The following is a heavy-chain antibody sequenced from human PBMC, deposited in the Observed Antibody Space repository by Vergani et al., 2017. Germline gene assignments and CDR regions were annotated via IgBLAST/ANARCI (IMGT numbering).Heavy chain of an antibody. Sequence: EVQLLESGGGLVQPGRSLRLSCTASGFTFGYYAMDWFRQAPGQGLEWVGGIRSKAYGQATIYAASVKGRFTISKDDSKSIAYLQMNNLQTEDTAMYYCVRDQVTMLRGSDALDILGQGTMVTVSS. CDR3: VRDQVTMLRGSDALDI. CDR2: IRSKAYGQAT. V-gene: IGHV3-49*03. J-gene: IGHJ3*02. D-gene: IGHD3-10*01. CDR1: GFTFGYYA.